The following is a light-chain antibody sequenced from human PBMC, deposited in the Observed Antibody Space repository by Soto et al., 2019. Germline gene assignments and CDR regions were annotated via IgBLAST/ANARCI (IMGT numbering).Light chain of an antibody. V-gene: IGLV6-57*01. CDR1: SGSIASNS. CDR2: EDN. J-gene: IGLJ3*02. Sequence: NFMLPQPHSVSESPGKTVIISCTRSSGSIASNSVQWYQQRPGSSPTTVIYEDNQRPSGVPDRFSGSIDSSSNSASLTISGLETEDESDDYCQSYHATNQVFGGGTKLTVL. CDR3: QSYHATNQV.